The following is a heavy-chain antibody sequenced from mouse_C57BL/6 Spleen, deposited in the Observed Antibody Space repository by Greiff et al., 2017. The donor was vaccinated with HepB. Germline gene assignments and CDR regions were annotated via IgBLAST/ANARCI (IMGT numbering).Heavy chain of an antibody. V-gene: IGHV1-55*01. Sequence: QVQLQQSGAELVKPGASVKMSCKASGYTFTGYWITWVKQRPGQGLEWIGDIYPGSGSTNYNEKFKSKATLTVDTSSSTAYMQLSSLTSEDSAVYYCAGGDGYYLFAYWGQGTLVTVSA. D-gene: IGHD2-3*01. J-gene: IGHJ3*01. CDR2: IYPGSGST. CDR1: GYTFTGYW. CDR3: AGGDGYYLFAY.